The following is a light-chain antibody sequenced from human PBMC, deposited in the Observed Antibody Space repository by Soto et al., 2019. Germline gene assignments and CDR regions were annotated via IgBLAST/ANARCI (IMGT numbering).Light chain of an antibody. Sequence: ALRMTQSPSSLSASAGDRVAIACRASQDVGSYLAWYQQKPGQAPKLLIYGPSILQSGVPSRFSAGGSGTEFTLTISCLQSEDFATYYCQHYKNYPWTFGQGTTLEMK. CDR1: QDVGSY. J-gene: IGKJ1*01. CDR2: GPS. V-gene: IGKV1-8*01. CDR3: QHYKNYPWT.